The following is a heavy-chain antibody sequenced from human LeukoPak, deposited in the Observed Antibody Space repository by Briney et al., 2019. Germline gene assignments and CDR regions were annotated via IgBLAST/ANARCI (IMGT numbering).Heavy chain of an antibody. V-gene: IGHV1-8*02. CDR2: MNPNSGNT. D-gene: IGHD4-23*01. J-gene: IGHJ3*02. CDR1: GGTFSSYA. CDR3: ASSVDGGHDAFDI. Sequence: GASVKVSCKASGGTFSSYAINWVRQATGQGLEWMGWMNPNSGNTGYAQKFQGRVTMTRNTSISTAYMELSNLRSEDTAVYYCASSVDGGHDAFDIWGQGTMVTVSS.